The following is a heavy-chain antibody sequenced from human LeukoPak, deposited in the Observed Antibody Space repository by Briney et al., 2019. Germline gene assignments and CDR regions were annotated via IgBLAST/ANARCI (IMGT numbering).Heavy chain of an antibody. CDR3: ARYRFLEWLSQYYFDY. D-gene: IGHD3-3*01. J-gene: IGHJ4*02. V-gene: IGHV5-51*01. CDR1: GYSFTSYW. Sequence: GVSLQISCQGSGYSFTSYWIGWVRPMPGKGLEWMGIIYPGDSDTRYSPSFQGQVTISADKSISTAYLQWSSLKASDTAMYYCARYRFLEWLSQYYFDYWGQGTLVTVSS. CDR2: IYPGDSDT.